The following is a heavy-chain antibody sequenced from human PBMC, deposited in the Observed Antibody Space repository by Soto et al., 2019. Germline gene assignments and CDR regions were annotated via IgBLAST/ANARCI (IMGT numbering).Heavy chain of an antibody. J-gene: IGHJ4*02. CDR3: VKPPYSSSWFPRQYYFDY. CDR2: ISSNGGST. V-gene: IGHV3-64D*08. CDR1: GFTFSSYA. D-gene: IGHD6-13*01. Sequence: GGSLRLSCSASGFTFSSYAMHWVRQAPGKGLEYVSAISSNGGSTYYADSVKGRFPISRDNSKNTLYLQMSSLRAEDTAVYYCVKPPYSSSWFPRQYYFDYWGQGTLVTVSS.